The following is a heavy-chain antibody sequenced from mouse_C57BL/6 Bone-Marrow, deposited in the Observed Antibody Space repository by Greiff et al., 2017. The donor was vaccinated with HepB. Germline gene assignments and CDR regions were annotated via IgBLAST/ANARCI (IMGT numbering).Heavy chain of an antibody. Sequence: EVHLVESGPGLVKPSQSLSLTCSVTGYSITSGYYWNWIRQFPGNKLEWMGYISYDGSNNYNPSLKNRISITRDTSKNQFFLKLNSVTTEDTATYYCARDVAQATAWFAYWGQGTLVTVSA. D-gene: IGHD3-2*02. CDR2: ISYDGSN. V-gene: IGHV3-6*01. CDR3: ARDVAQATAWFAY. J-gene: IGHJ3*01. CDR1: GYSITSGYY.